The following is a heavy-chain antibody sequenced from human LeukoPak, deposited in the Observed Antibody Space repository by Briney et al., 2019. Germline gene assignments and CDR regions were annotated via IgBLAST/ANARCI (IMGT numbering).Heavy chain of an antibody. Sequence: GGSLRLSCAASGFTVSSNYMSWVRQAPGKGLEWVSVIYSSGSTYYADSMKGQFTISRDNSKNTLYLQMNSLRVEDTAVYYCARAHYSGNYGDFDYWGQGTLVTVSS. V-gene: IGHV3-53*01. CDR2: IYSSGST. CDR1: GFTVSSNY. J-gene: IGHJ4*02. CDR3: ARAHYSGNYGDFDY. D-gene: IGHD1-26*01.